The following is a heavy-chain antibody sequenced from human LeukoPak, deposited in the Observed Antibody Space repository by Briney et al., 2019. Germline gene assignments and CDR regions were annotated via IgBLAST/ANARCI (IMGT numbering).Heavy chain of an antibody. Sequence: PSETLSLTCTVSGGSISSYYWSWLRQPAGKGLEWIGRIYTSGSTNYNPSLKSRVTISVDKSKNQFSLKLSSVTAADTAVYYCARDLYGSVNRVGNWFDPWGQGTLVTVSS. CDR1: GGSISSYY. D-gene: IGHD3-10*01. J-gene: IGHJ5*02. CDR3: ARDLYGSVNRVGNWFDP. V-gene: IGHV4-4*07. CDR2: IYTSGST.